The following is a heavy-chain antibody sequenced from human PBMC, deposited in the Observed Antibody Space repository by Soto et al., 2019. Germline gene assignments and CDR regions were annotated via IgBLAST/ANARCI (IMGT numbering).Heavy chain of an antibody. V-gene: IGHV1-18*01. CDR1: GYTFTSYG. CDR2: ISAYNGNT. Sequence: ASVKVSCKASGYTFTSYGISWVRQAPGQGLEWMGWISAYNGNTKYSQKFQGRVTITRDTSASTAYMELSSLRSEDTAVYYCARDFPLFRDILTGYYDYWGQGTLVTVSS. CDR3: ARDFPLFRDILTGYYDY. J-gene: IGHJ4*02. D-gene: IGHD3-9*01.